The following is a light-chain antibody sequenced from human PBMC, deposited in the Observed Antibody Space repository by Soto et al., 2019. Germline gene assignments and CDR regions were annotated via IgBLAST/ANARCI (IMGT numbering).Light chain of an antibody. CDR1: QSMSSY. Sequence: DIQMTQSPSSLSACVGDRVTITCRASQSMSSYLNWYQQKPGKAPKLLIYAASSLQSGVPSRFSGSGSGTDFTLTISSLQPEDFATYYCQQSYSTPFTFGPGTKVDIK. CDR2: AAS. J-gene: IGKJ3*01. V-gene: IGKV1-39*01. CDR3: QQSYSTPFT.